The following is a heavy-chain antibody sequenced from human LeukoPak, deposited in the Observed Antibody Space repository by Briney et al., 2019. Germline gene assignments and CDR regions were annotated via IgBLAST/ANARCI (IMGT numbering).Heavy chain of an antibody. Sequence: EASVKVSCKASGYTFTGYYMHWVRQAPGQGLEWMGWINPNSGSTNYAQKFQGRVTMTRDTSISTAYMELSRLRSDDTAVYYCARGSGITMIVVVTTSNYGMDVWGQGTTVTVSS. J-gene: IGHJ6*02. CDR1: GYTFTGYY. D-gene: IGHD3-22*01. V-gene: IGHV1-2*02. CDR2: INPNSGST. CDR3: ARGSGITMIVVVTTSNYGMDV.